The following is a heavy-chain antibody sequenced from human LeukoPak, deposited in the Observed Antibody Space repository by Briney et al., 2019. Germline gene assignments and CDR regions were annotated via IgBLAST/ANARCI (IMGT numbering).Heavy chain of an antibody. CDR1: GYTFTSYA. V-gene: IGHV7-4-1*02. J-gene: IGHJ4*02. D-gene: IGHD5-18*01. CDR2: INTNTGNP. Sequence: ASVKVSCKASGYTFTSYAMNWVRQASGQGLEWMGWINTNTGNPTYAQGFTGRFVFSLDTSVSTAYLQISSLKAEDTAVYYCARDGALGARDTAMVTIDYWGQGTLVTVSS. CDR3: ARDGALGARDTAMVTIDY.